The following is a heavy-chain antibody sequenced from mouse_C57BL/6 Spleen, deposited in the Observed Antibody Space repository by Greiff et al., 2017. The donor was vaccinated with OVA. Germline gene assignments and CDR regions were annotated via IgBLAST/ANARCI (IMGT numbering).Heavy chain of an antibody. J-gene: IGHJ3*01. D-gene: IGHD2-12*01. CDR3: ARNSYDPIAY. CDR2: IDPSGSYT. Sequence: VQLQQPGAELVKPGASVKLSCKASGYTFTSYWMQWVKQRPGQGLEWIGVIDPSGSYTNYNQKFKGKATLTVDTSSSTAYMRHSSLTSEDYAVYYCARNSYDPIAYWGQGTLVTVSA. V-gene: IGHV1-50*01. CDR1: GYTFTSYW.